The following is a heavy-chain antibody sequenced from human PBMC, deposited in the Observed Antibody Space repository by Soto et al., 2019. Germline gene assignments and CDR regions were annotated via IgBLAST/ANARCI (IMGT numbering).Heavy chain of an antibody. CDR1: GFTFSSYA. CDR3: AKERRVGRVLAATLSAY. V-gene: IGHV3-23*01. Sequence: EVQLLESGGGLVQPGGSLRLSCAASGFTFSSYAMSWVRQAPGKGLEWVSAISGSGGSTYYADSVKGRFTISRDNSKNTLYLQMNSLRTADKAVYYCAKERRVGRVLAATLSAYWGQGTLVTVSS. J-gene: IGHJ4*02. D-gene: IGHD2-15*01. CDR2: ISGSGGST.